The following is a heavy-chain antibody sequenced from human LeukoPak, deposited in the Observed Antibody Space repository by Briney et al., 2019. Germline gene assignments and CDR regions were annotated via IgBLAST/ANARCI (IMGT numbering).Heavy chain of an antibody. V-gene: IGHV4-59*01. J-gene: IGHJ4*02. D-gene: IGHD3-9*01. CDR2: IYYSGST. CDR1: GGSISSYY. CDR3: ARGGGSYYDILTGYHGDSGFVVDY. Sequence: PETLSLTCTVSGGSISSYYWSWIRQPPGKGLEWIGYIYYSGSTNYNPSLKSRVTISVDTSKNQFSLKLSSVTAADTAVYYCARGGGSYYDILTGYHGDSGFVVDYWGQGTLVTVSS.